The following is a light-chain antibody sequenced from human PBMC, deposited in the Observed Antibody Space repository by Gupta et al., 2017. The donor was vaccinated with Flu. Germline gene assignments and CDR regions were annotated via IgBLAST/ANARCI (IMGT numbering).Light chain of an antibody. CDR2: GAS. J-gene: IGKJ4*01. CDR1: QSVSSN. V-gene: IGKV3-15*01. CDR3: QQYNNWPSLT. Sequence: ATLSVSPGERATLSCRASQSVSSNLAWYQQKPGQAPRLLIYGASTRATGIPARFSGSGSGTEFTLTISSRQSEDFAVYYCQQYNNWPSLTFGGGTKVEIK.